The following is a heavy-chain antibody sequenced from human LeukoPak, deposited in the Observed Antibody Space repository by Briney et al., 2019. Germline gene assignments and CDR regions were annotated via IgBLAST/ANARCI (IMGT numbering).Heavy chain of an antibody. V-gene: IGHV3-30*04. Sequence: GGSLRLSCAASGYTFSSYVMHWVRQAPGKGLGWVANVSYGGSDTSYADSVKGRFTISRDNSKNTLYLQMISLRAEDTAVYFCARAGFYSYSYMDVWGKGTTVTVSS. J-gene: IGHJ6*03. CDR3: ARAGFYSYSYMDV. CDR1: GYTFSSYV. D-gene: IGHD1-1*01. CDR2: VSYGGSDT.